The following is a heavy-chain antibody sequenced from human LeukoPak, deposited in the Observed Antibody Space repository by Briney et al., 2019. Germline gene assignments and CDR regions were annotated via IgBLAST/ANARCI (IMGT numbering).Heavy chain of an antibody. V-gene: IGHV1-18*01. CDR3: ARGSFTMVRGVIINLRRVPQKYYFDY. D-gene: IGHD3-10*01. J-gene: IGHJ4*02. CDR1: GYTFTSYG. Sequence: ASVKVSCKASGYTFTSYGISWVRQAPGQGLEWMGWISAYNGNTNYAQKLQGRVTMTRNTSISTAYMELSSLRSEDTAVYYCARGSFTMVRGVIINLRRVPQKYYFDYWGQGTLVTVSS. CDR2: ISAYNGNT.